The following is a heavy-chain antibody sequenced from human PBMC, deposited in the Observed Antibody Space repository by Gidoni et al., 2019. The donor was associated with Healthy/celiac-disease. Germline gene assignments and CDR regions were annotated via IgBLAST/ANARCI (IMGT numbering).Heavy chain of an antibody. D-gene: IGHD4-4*01. V-gene: IGHV3-7*03. CDR2: IKQDGSEK. Sequence: EVQLVESGGGLVQPGGSLRLSCAASGVTFSSYWMSWVRQDPGKGLEWVANIKQDGSEKYYVDSVKGRFTISRDNAKNSLYLQMNSLGAEDTAVYYCARDVGDYSNSLDYWGQGTLVTVSS. CDR1: GVTFSSYW. J-gene: IGHJ4*02. CDR3: ARDVGDYSNSLDY.